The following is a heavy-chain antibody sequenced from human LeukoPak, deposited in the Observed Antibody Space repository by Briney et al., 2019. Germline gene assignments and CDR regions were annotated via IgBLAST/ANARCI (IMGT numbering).Heavy chain of an antibody. D-gene: IGHD3-3*02. CDR1: GSTFADYY. V-gene: IGHV1-2*02. J-gene: IGHJ4*02. Sequence: GASVKVSRKASGSTFADYYIHWVRQAPGQGLEWMGWINPNNGGTNYAQKFQGRVTMTRDTSISTAYMELSRLRSDDTAVYYCAAGHLQTQFDYWGQGTLVTVSS. CDR2: INPNNGGT. CDR3: AAGHLQTQFDY.